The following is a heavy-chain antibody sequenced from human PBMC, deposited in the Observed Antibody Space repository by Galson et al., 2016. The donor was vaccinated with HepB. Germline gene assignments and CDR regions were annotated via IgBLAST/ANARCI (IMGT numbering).Heavy chain of an antibody. J-gene: IGHJ4*02. Sequence: SLRLSCAASGFSFSSFWMYWVRQAPGKGLEWVAVIYGGGDTYYADPVKGRFTISRDNYKNTLYLEMHSLRAEDTAVYYCARDTDSRERSDWWGQGTLATVSS. CDR1: GFSFSSFW. V-gene: IGHV3-53*01. CDR3: ARDTDSRERSDW. CDR2: IYGGGDT. D-gene: IGHD3-22*01.